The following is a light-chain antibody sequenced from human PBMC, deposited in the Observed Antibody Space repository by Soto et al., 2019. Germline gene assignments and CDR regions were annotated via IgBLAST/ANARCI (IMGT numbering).Light chain of an antibody. V-gene: IGLV2-23*01. Sequence: QSALTQPASVSGSPGQSITISCTGTSSDIGRYNLVSWYQQHPGKAPKLIIYEDIERPSGVSDRFSGSKSGNTAPLTISGLQTEDEADYYCCSYAGGASVVFGGGTQLTVL. CDR2: EDI. J-gene: IGLJ2*01. CDR3: CSYAGGASVV. CDR1: SSDIGRYNL.